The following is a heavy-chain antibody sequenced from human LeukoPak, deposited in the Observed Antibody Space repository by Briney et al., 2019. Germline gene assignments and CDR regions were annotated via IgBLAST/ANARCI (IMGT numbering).Heavy chain of an antibody. D-gene: IGHD1-26*01. CDR1: GYTFTGYY. V-gene: IGHV1-2*02. CDR2: INPNSGGT. CDR3: ARASEESYYYFDY. J-gene: IGHJ4*02. Sequence: ASVNVSCKASGYTFTGYYMHWVRQAPGQGLEWMGWINPNSGGTNYAQKFQGRVTMTRDTSISTAYMELSRLRSDDTAVYYCARASEESYYYFDYWGQGTLVTVSS.